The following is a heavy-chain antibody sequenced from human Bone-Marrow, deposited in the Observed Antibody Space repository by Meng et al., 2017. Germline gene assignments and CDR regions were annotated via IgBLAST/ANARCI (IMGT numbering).Heavy chain of an antibody. CDR1: GFTVSSNY. V-gene: IGHV3-21*01. CDR3: ASPGEMATILVSGGRRIDY. Sequence: GESLKISCAASGFTVSSNYMSWVRQAPGKGLEWVSSISSSSSYIYYADSVKGRFTISRDNAKNSLYLKMNSLRAEDTAVYYCASPGEMATILVSGGRRIDYWGQGTRVTVAS. D-gene: IGHD5-24*01. CDR2: ISSSSSYI. J-gene: IGHJ4*02.